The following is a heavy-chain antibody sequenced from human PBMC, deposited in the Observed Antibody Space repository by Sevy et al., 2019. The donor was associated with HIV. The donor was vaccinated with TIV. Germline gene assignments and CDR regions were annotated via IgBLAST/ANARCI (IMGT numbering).Heavy chain of an antibody. D-gene: IGHD2-15*01. Sequence: ASVKVSCKVSGYTLTKLSIHWVRQAPGKGLEWMGDFDPQDGETIYAEKFQGRLTMTVETSTDTAYMELSSLTSEDTAVYYCATVGLRYYSGASSYQGDWFDPWGQGTLVTVSS. CDR3: ATVGLRYYSGASSYQGDWFDP. J-gene: IGHJ5*02. CDR2: FDPQDGET. V-gene: IGHV1-24*01. CDR1: GYTLTKLS.